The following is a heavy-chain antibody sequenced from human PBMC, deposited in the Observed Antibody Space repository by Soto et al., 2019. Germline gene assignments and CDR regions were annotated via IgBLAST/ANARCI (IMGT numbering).Heavy chain of an antibody. D-gene: IGHD3-10*01. Sequence: PGGSLRLSCAASGFTFSSYSMNWVRQAPGKGLEWVSYISSSSSTIYYADSVKGRFTISRDNAKNSLYLQMNSLRDEDTAVYYSAGNFSRSYYSLYHTYGIDVWCKGTTV. J-gene: IGHJ6*04. CDR2: ISSSSSTI. CDR1: GFTFSSYS. V-gene: IGHV3-48*02. CDR3: AGNFSRSYYSLYHTYGIDV.